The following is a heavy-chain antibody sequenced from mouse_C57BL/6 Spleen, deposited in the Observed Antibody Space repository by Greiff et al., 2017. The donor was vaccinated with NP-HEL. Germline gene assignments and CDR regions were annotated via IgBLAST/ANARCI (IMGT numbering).Heavy chain of an antibody. CDR3: ARYTVAAGYFDV. V-gene: IGHV5-17*01. CDR1: GFTFSDYG. Sequence: EVQLVESGGGLVKPGGSLKLSCAASGFTFSDYGMHWVRQAPEKGLEWVAYISSGSSTIYYADTVKGRFTISRDNAKNTLFLQMTSLRSEDTAMYYCARYTVAAGYFDVWGTGTTVTVSS. D-gene: IGHD1-1*01. J-gene: IGHJ1*03. CDR2: ISSGSSTI.